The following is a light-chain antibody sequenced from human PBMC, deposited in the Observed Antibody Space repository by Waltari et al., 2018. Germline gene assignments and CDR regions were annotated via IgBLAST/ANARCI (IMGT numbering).Light chain of an antibody. J-gene: IGLJ3*02. V-gene: IGLV6-57*04. CDR3: QSYDNSNWV. CDR2: EKN. CDR1: SGSIVSKY. Sequence: NFMLTQPHSVSESPGKTVTISCTRSSGSIVSKYVQWYQQSPGSAPITMIYEKNQRRLGVPDRFSGSIDSSSNSASLTISGLKTEDEADYYCQSYDNSNWVFGGGTKLTVL.